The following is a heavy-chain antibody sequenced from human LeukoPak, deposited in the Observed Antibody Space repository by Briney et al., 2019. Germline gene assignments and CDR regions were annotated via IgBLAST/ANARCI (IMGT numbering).Heavy chain of an antibody. CDR1: GFTFSSYS. J-gene: IGHJ4*02. D-gene: IGHD6-19*01. V-gene: IGHV3-48*01. Sequence: GGSLRLSCAASGFTFSSYSINWVRQAPGMGLEWISYISDSSSTIYYADSVKGRFTISRDNSKNTLYLQMNSLRAEDTAVYYCAKPGMSSGCRYWGQGTLVTVSS. CDR3: AKPGMSSGCRY. CDR2: ISDSSSTI.